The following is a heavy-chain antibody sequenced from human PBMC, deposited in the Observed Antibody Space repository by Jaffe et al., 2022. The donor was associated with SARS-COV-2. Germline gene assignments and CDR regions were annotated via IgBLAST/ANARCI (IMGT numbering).Heavy chain of an antibody. CDR3: ARNTYYYGSGSRNYYMDV. Sequence: QVTLKESGPVLVKPTETLTLTCTVSGFSLSNARMGVSWIRQPPGKALEWLAHIFSNDEKSYSTSLKSRLTISKDTSKSQVVLTMTNMDPVDTATYYCARNTYYYGSGSRNYYMDVWGKGTTVTVSS. J-gene: IGHJ6*03. CDR2: IFSNDEK. D-gene: IGHD3-10*01. CDR1: GFSLSNARMG. V-gene: IGHV2-26*01.